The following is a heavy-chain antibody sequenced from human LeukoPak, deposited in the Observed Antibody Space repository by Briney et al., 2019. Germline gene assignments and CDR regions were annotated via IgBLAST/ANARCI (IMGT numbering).Heavy chain of an antibody. CDR1: GFTFSSYS. Sequence: PGGSLRLSCAASGFTFSSYSMNWVRQAPGKGLEWVSVIYSGGSTYYADSVKGRFTISRDNSKNTLYLQMNSLRAEDTAVYYCATPRGGSYLYYYYGMDVWGQGTTVTVSS. D-gene: IGHD1-26*01. CDR2: IYSGGST. J-gene: IGHJ6*02. CDR3: ATPRGGSYLYYYYGMDV. V-gene: IGHV3-66*01.